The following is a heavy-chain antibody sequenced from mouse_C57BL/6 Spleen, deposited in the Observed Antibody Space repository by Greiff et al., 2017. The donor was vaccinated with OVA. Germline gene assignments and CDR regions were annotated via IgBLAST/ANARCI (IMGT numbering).Heavy chain of an antibody. D-gene: IGHD4-1*01. CDR3: ARGDWDEGGDY. V-gene: IGHV1-52*01. CDR1: GYTFTSYW. CDR2: IDPSDSET. Sequence: QVQLQQPGAELVRPGSSVKLSCKASGYTFTSYWMHWVKQRPIQGLEWIGNIDPSDSETHYNQKFKDKATLTVDKSSSTAYMQLSSLTSEDSAVYYCARGDWDEGGDYGGQGTTLTVSS. J-gene: IGHJ2*01.